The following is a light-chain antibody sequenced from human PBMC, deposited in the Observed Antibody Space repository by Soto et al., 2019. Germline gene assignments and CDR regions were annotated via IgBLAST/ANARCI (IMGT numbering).Light chain of an antibody. CDR1: QSVSSK. J-gene: IGKJ3*01. CDR3: QQYGSSQFT. V-gene: IGKV3-15*01. Sequence: EIVMTQSPATLSVSPGERATLSCRASQSVSSKLAWFQQKPGQAPSLLIYGVSTRATGVPVRFSGSGSGTEFTLTINSLQSEDFAVYYCQQYGSSQFTFGPGTKVNIK. CDR2: GVS.